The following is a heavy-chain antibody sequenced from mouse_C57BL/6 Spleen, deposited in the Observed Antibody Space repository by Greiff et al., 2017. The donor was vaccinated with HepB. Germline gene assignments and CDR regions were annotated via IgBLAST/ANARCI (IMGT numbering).Heavy chain of an antibody. V-gene: IGHV1-81*01. CDR2: IYPRSGNT. J-gene: IGHJ3*01. CDR1: GYTFTSYG. Sequence: QVQLQQSGAELARPGASVKLSCKASGYTFTSYGISWVKQRTGQGLEWIGEIYPRSGNTYYNEKFKGKATLTADKSSSTAYMELRSLTSEDSAVYFCEGLYYYGSSLAWFAYWGQGTLVTVSA. CDR3: EGLYYYGSSLAWFAY. D-gene: IGHD1-1*01.